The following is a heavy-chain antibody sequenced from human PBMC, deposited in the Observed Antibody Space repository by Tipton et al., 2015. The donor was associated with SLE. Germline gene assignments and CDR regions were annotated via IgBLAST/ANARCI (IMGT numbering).Heavy chain of an antibody. Sequence: TLSLTCTVSDDSISGYYWSWIRQTPGKRLEWIGYIFYSGSTNYNPSLKSRVTISIDTSKNQFSLKLTSVTAADTGVYYCARDRGRTRRGFDYWGQGTLVTVSS. J-gene: IGHJ4*02. CDR3: ARDRGRTRRGFDY. V-gene: IGHV4-59*01. CDR1: DDSISGYY. D-gene: IGHD2-15*01. CDR2: IFYSGST.